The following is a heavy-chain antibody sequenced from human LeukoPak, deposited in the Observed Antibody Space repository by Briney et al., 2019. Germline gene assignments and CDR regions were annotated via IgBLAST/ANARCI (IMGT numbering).Heavy chain of an antibody. CDR3: AREGRHAFDI. J-gene: IGHJ3*02. V-gene: IGHV6-1*01. Sequence: SQTLSLTCAISGDSVSNNSATWNWIRQSPPRGLEWLGRTNYRSKWNTDYAVSVKSRTTINPDTSKNQFSLHLNSVTPEDAAVYYCAREGRHAFDIWGQGTMVTVSS. D-gene: IGHD2-15*01. CDR2: TNYRSKWNT. CDR1: GDSVSNNSAT.